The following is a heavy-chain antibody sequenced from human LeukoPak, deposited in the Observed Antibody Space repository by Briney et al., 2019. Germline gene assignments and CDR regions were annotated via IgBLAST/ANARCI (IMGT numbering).Heavy chain of an antibody. CDR1: GGSFSGYY. Sequence: SETLSLTCAVYGGSFSGYYWSWIRQPPGKGLEWIGEINHSGSTNYNPSLKSRVTISVDTSKNQFSLKLSSVTAADTAVYYCARGQWQWPVLLRDAFDIWGQGTMVTVSS. V-gene: IGHV4-34*01. CDR3: ARGQWQWPVLLRDAFDI. CDR2: INHSGST. J-gene: IGHJ3*02. D-gene: IGHD6-19*01.